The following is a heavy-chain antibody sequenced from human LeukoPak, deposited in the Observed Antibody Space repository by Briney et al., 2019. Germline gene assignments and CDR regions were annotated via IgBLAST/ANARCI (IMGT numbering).Heavy chain of an antibody. CDR3: ARDNEQQLVTTPDASDI. V-gene: IGHV1-18*01. CDR2: ISAYNGNT. D-gene: IGHD6-13*01. CDR1: GYTFTSYG. J-gene: IGHJ3*02. Sequence: GASVKVSCTASGYTFTSYGISWVRQAPGQGLEWMGWISAYNGNTNYAQKLQGRVTMTTDTSTSTAYMELRSLRSDDTAVYYCARDNEQQLVTTPDASDIWGQGTMVTVSS.